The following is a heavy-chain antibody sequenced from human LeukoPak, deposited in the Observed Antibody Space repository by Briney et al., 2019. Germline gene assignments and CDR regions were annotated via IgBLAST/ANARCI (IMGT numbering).Heavy chain of an antibody. Sequence: ASVKVSCKASGYIFTTYFMHWVRQAPGQGHEWMGFINPSGGTTGYSQKFQGRVTMTRDTSTSKVYMALSSLRSEDTAVYYWARVRGHGDMIDDWGQGTLVTVSS. CDR3: ARVRGHGDMIDD. D-gene: IGHD3-10*01. CDR1: GYIFTTYF. J-gene: IGHJ4*01. V-gene: IGHV1-46*01. CDR2: INPSGGTT.